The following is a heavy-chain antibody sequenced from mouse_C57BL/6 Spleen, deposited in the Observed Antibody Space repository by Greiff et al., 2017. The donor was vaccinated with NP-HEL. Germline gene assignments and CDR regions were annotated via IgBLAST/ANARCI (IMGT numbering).Heavy chain of an antibody. Sequence: VQLQQSGAELMKPGASVKLSCKATGYTFTGYWIEWVKQRPGHGLEWIGEILPGSGSTNYNEKFKGKATFTADTSSNTAYMQLSSLTTEDSAIYYCARKPRHYYGSSWLCDVWGTGTTVTVPS. D-gene: IGHD1-1*01. CDR1: GYTFTGYW. CDR3: ARKPRHYYGSSWLCDV. J-gene: IGHJ1*03. V-gene: IGHV1-9*01. CDR2: ILPGSGST.